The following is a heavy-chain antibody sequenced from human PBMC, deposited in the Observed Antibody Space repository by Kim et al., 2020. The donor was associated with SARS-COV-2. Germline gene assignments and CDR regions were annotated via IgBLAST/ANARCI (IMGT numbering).Heavy chain of an antibody. CDR1: GDSISNYY. CDR3: AMYRVLLWSGWFDP. Sequence: SETLSLTCTVSGDSISNYYWSWIRQPPGKGLEWIGNIYQGGAINYNPSLKSRVTISIDTSKNQFSLNVNSVTATDTAVYYCAMYRVLLWSGWFDPWGQGTPVTVSS. V-gene: IGHV4-59*13. D-gene: IGHD3-3*01. J-gene: IGHJ5*02. CDR2: IYQGGAI.